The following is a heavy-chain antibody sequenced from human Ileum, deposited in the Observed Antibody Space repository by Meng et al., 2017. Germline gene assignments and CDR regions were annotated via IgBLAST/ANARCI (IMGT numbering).Heavy chain of an antibody. CDR2: IRTSSSQI. J-gene: IGHJ4*02. Sequence: EVQLGESGGGLVKPGGSLRLSCAASGFSLSTYNMNWVRQAPGKGLEWVSYIRTSSSQIQYADSVNGRFTISRDNARNSLYLQMNSLREEDTAVYYCARDGGTSGEFDYWGQGTLVTVSS. CDR3: ARDGGTSGEFDY. D-gene: IGHD4-17*01. CDR1: GFSLSTYN. V-gene: IGHV3-21*01.